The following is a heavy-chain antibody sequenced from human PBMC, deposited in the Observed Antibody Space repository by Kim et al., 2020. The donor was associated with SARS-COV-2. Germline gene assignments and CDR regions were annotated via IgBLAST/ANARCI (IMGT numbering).Heavy chain of an antibody. D-gene: IGHD5-12*01. CDR3: ARSGRRDGYTGI. V-gene: IGHV5-51*01. Sequence: RYSPSFQGQVTISADKSISTAYLQWSSLKASDTAMYYCARSGRRDGYTGIWGQGTMVTVSS. J-gene: IGHJ3*02.